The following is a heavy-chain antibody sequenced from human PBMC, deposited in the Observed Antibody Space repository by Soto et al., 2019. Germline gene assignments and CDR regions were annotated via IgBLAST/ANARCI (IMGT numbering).Heavy chain of an antibody. CDR3: VKDWVGENCRGGGCLGH. D-gene: IGHD2-15*01. V-gene: IGHV3-23*01. Sequence: EEQLLESGGDLVQPGGSLRLSCVASGFTFRTYAMTWVRQAPGKGLEWVSSISESGDTTYYADSAKGRFTISRDNSKNMLFLQMNSLRADDTALYFCVKDWVGENCRGGGCLGHWGQGTLVTVSS. CDR2: ISESGDTT. J-gene: IGHJ1*01. CDR1: GFTFRTYA.